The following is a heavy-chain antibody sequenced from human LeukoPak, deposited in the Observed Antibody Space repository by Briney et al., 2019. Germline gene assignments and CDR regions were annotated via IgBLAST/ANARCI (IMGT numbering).Heavy chain of an antibody. CDR1: GYSFTSYW. D-gene: IGHD3-22*01. V-gene: IGHV5-51*01. J-gene: IGHJ4*02. CDR2: IYPGDSDT. CDR3: ARQDYYDSSGYWGFIDY. Sequence: GESLKISCKGSGYSFTSYWIGWVRQMPGKGLEWMGIIYPGDSDTRYSPSFQGQVTISADKSISTAYLQWSSLKASETAMYYCARQDYYDSSGYWGFIDYWGQGTLVTVSS.